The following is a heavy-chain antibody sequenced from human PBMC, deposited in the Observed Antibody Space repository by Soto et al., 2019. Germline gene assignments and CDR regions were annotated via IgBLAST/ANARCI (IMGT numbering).Heavy chain of an antibody. CDR2: INPSGGST. Sequence: SVKVSCKASENTFTSYYMHWVRQAPGQGLEWMGIINPSGGSTVYAQNFQGRVTMTRDTSTSTVYMEMSSLRSEDTAVYYCARTRLSPYYFDYWGQGTLVTVSS. J-gene: IGHJ4*02. CDR3: ARTRLSPYYFDY. V-gene: IGHV1-46*01. CDR1: ENTFTSYY.